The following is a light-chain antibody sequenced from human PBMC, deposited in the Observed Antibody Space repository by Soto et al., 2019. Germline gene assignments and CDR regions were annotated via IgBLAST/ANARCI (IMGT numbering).Light chain of an antibody. CDR2: SAA. Sequence: DIQMTQSPSSVSASVGDRVTINCRASQGIGIWLAWYQQKPGKAPKLLIYSAADLESGVPSRFSGSGSVTDFTLTTTGLEPEDFATYYCLQTNSFPLTFGPGTRVDIK. J-gene: IGKJ3*01. V-gene: IGKV1-12*01. CDR3: LQTNSFPLT. CDR1: QGIGIW.